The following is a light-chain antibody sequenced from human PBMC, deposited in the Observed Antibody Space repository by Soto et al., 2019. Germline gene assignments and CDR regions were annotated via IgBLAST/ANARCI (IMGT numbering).Light chain of an antibody. CDR1: QSVLYNSDNKNY. CDR3: QQYYSSPPT. CDR2: WAS. Sequence: DIVMTLSPDSLAVSLGERAPINCKSSQSVLYNSDNKNYLAWYQQKSGQPPKLLIYWASTRESGVPDRFSGSGSGTDFTLTITSLQAEDVAVYYCQQYYSSPPTFGQGTKVDI. V-gene: IGKV4-1*01. J-gene: IGKJ1*01.